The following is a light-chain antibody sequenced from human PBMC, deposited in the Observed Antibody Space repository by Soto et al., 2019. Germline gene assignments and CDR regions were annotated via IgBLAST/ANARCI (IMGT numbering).Light chain of an antibody. Sequence: EIVLTQSPATLSLSPGERATLSCRASQSVSSYLAWYQQKTGQAPRLLIYDASTRATGIPARFSGSGSGTELTLTINNVQPEYCAVYYCHQRRNWPPYTFGQGTKLEIK. CDR3: HQRRNWPPYT. CDR2: DAS. V-gene: IGKV3-11*01. J-gene: IGKJ2*01. CDR1: QSVSSY.